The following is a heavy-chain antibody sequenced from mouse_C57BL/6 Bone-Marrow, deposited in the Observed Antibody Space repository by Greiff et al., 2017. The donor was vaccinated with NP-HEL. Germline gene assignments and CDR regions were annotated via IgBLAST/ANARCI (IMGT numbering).Heavy chain of an antibody. CDR2: INPSTGGT. D-gene: IGHD1-1*02. V-gene: IGHV1-42*01. CDR3: ARRGGNYRYFDV. J-gene: IGHJ1*03. Sequence: EVKLQESGPELVKPGASVKISCKASGYSFTGYYMNWVKQSPEKSLEWIGEINPSTGGTTYNQKFKAKATLTVDKSSSTAYMQLKSLTSEDSAVYYCARRGGNYRYFDVWGTGTTVTVSS. CDR1: GYSFTGYY.